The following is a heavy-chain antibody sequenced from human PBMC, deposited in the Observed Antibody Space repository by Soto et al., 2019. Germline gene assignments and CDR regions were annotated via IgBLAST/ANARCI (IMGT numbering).Heavy chain of an antibody. Sequence: SETLSLTCAVHGGSFTGYYWDWIRQPPGKGLEWIGEINHGGSTNYNPSLKSRVIISVDTSKNQFSLKLTSVTAEDTAVYYCASPLELRSSGTRYYYYGMDVWGQGTTVTVSS. V-gene: IGHV4-34*01. D-gene: IGHD1-7*01. J-gene: IGHJ6*02. CDR2: INHGGST. CDR1: GGSFTGYY. CDR3: ASPLELRSSGTRYYYYGMDV.